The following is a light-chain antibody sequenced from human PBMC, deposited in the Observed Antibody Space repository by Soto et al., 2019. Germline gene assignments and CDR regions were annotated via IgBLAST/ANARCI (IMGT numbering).Light chain of an antibody. V-gene: IGLV1-36*01. CDR2: YDD. CDR3: AAWDDSLNGRV. J-gene: IGLJ3*02. Sequence: QSVLTQPPSVSDAPRQRVTISCSGSSSDIGNNAVNWYQQLPGKAPKLLIYYDDLLPSGVSDRFSGSKSGTSASLAISGLQCEDEADYYCAAWDDSLNGRVFGGGTKVTVL. CDR1: SSDIGNNA.